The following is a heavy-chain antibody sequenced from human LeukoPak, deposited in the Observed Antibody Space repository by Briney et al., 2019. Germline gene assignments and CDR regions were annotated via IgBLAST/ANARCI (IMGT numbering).Heavy chain of an antibody. Sequence: GGSLRLSCAASGFTFDNYAMTWVRQAPGRGPEWVANVNRDGSETYYLDSVKGRFTISRDNAKNSLYLQMNSLRAEDTALYYCVRNNAMDVWGQGTTVIVSS. CDR2: VNRDGSET. CDR1: GFTFDNYA. V-gene: IGHV3-7*03. J-gene: IGHJ6*02. D-gene: IGHD2-8*01. CDR3: VRNNAMDV.